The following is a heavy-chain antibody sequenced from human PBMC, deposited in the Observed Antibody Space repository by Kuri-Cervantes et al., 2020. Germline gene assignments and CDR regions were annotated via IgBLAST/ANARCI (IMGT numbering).Heavy chain of an antibody. D-gene: IGHD3-22*01. CDR2: ITPIFGTA. CDR3: ARGPQGDYYYHSSGYYLPGYSYMDV. Sequence: SVKDSCKASGYTFTNYDINWVRQAPGQGLEWMGGITPIFGTANYAQKFQGRVTITTDESTSTAYMELSSLGVEDTAVYYCARGPQGDYYYHSSGYYLPGYSYMDVWGKGTTVTVSS. CDR1: GYTFTNYD. V-gene: IGHV1-69*05. J-gene: IGHJ6*03.